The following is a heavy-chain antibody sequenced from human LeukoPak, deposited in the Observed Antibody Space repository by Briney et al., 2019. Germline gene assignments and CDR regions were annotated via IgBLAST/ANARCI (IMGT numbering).Heavy chain of an antibody. Sequence: RASVKVSCKASGYTFTGYYMHWVRQAPGQGLEWMGWINPNSGGTNYAQKFQGRVTMTRDTSISTAYMELSRLRSDDTAVYYCARFWSYDEEPFDIWGQGTMVTVSS. CDR2: INPNSGGT. V-gene: IGHV1-2*02. J-gene: IGHJ3*02. CDR3: ARFWSYDEEPFDI. D-gene: IGHD1-1*01. CDR1: GYTFTGYY.